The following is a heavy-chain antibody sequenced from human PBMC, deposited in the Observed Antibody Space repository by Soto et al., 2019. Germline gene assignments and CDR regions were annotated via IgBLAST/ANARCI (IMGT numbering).Heavy chain of an antibody. V-gene: IGHV4-4*07. CDR1: GASISGLY. D-gene: IGHD1-1*01. Sequence: SETLCVAWTFTGASISGLYWGWIGKSAGKGLEWIGRIYATGTTDYNPSLKSRVMMSVDTSKKQFSLKLRSVTAADTAVYYRVRDGTKTLRDWFDPWGQGIPVTVSS. CDR3: VRDGTKTLRDWFDP. J-gene: IGHJ5*02. CDR2: IYATGTT.